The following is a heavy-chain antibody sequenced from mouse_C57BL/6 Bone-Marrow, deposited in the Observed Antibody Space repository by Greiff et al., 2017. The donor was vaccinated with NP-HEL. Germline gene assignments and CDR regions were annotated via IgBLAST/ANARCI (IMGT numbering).Heavy chain of an antibody. Sequence: EVKVVESGGGLVKPGGSLKLSCAASGFTFSSYAMSWVRQTPEKRLEWVATISDGGSYTYYPDNVKGRFTISRDNAKNNLYMQMSHLKSEDTAMYYCARDEGVYDGYYVGFAYWGQGTLVTVSA. J-gene: IGHJ3*01. CDR2: ISDGGSYT. D-gene: IGHD2-3*01. V-gene: IGHV5-4*01. CDR1: GFTFSSYA. CDR3: ARDEGVYDGYYVGFAY.